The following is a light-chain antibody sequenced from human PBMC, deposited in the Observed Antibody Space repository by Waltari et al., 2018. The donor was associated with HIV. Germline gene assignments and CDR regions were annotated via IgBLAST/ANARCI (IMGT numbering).Light chain of an antibody. Sequence: SVLTQPPSVSGAPGQRVTIPCPASSNIGPGNNFKCYQQLPGTAPKLLIYGANNRPSGVPDRFSGSKSGASASLAIAGLQAEDEADYYCQSYDNSVSDSVVFGGGTKVTVL. CDR2: GAN. CDR3: QSYDNSVSDSVV. V-gene: IGLV1-40*01. J-gene: IGLJ3*02. CDR1: SSNIGPGNN.